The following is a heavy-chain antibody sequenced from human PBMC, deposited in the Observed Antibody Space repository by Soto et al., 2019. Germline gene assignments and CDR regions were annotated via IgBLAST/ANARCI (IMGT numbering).Heavy chain of an antibody. CDR2: ISAHNGNT. Sequence: QVHLVQSGAEVKKPGASVKVSCKGSGYTFTSYGITWVRQAPGQGLEWMGWISAHNGNTDYAQRPQGRVTVTRDTSTITAYMELRSLRSADTAVYDSARGRYGDYWGQGALVTVSP. CDR1: GYTFTSYG. V-gene: IGHV1-18*01. J-gene: IGHJ4*02. CDR3: ARGRYGDY. D-gene: IGHD1-1*01.